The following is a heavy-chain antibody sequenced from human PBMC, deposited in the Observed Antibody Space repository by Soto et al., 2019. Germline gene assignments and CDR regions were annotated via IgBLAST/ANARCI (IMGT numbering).Heavy chain of an antibody. CDR3: AKNQGVELVPLATVDWFDP. J-gene: IGHJ5*02. Sequence: IRLPCTASGFMFENFGRSWVRQAPGKGLEWISSISGSGFKKYYADSVKGRFTISRDNSKSTVYLELNNLSAEDTAVYHCAKNQGVELVPLATVDWFDPWGQGSVVTVSS. CDR2: ISGSGFKK. CDR1: GFMFENFG. D-gene: IGHD1-26*01. V-gene: IGHV3-23*01.